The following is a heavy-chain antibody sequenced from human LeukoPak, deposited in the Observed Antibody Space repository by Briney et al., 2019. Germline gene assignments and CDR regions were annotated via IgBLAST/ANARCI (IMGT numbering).Heavy chain of an antibody. J-gene: IGHJ4*02. CDR3: AKETYYCSGGSCYSGYFDY. D-gene: IGHD2-15*01. Sequence: PGGSLSLFCAACGFTFSSYDMSWARRAPGKGLEWVSDISGSGGSTYYADSVKGRFTISRDNSKNTLYLQMNSLRAEDTAVYYCAKETYYCSGGSCYSGYFDYWGQGTLVTVSS. CDR1: GFTFSSYD. V-gene: IGHV3-23*01. CDR2: ISGSGGST.